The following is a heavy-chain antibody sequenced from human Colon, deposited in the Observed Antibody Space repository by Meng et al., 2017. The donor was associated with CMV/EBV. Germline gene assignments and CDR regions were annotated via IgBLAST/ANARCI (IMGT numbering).Heavy chain of an antibody. CDR3: ARRSHYYGSGSYYKDYYYGMDV. V-gene: IGHV5-51*01. J-gene: IGHJ6*02. CDR1: GYSFTSYW. D-gene: IGHD3-10*01. Sequence: KVSCKGSGYSFTSYWIGWVRQMPGKGLEWMGIIYPGDSDTRYSPSFQGQVTISADKSISTAYLQWSSLKASDTAMYYCARRSHYYGSGSYYKDYYYGMDVWGQGTTVTVSS. CDR2: IYPGDSDT.